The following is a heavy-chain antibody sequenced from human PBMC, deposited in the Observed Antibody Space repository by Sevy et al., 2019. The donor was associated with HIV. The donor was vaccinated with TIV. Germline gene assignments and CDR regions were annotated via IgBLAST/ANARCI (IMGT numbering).Heavy chain of an antibody. CDR3: ARDRGDYLTPFFDY. V-gene: IGHV3-11*01. Sequence: GGSLRLSCAASGFTISDYYMSWIRQAPGKGLEWVSYISSSGSTIYYADSVKGRFTISRDNAKNSLYLQMNSLRAEDTAVYYCARDRGDYLTPFFDYWGQGTLVTVSS. CDR2: ISSSGSTI. J-gene: IGHJ4*02. D-gene: IGHD4-17*01. CDR1: GFTISDYY.